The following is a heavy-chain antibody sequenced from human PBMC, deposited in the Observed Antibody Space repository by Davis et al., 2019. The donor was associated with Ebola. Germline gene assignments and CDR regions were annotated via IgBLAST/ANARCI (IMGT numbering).Heavy chain of an antibody. V-gene: IGHV4-39*01. CDR3: AGMRDGYSQGAFDV. CDR2: IYYSGST. D-gene: IGHD5-24*01. J-gene: IGHJ3*01. Sequence: SESLSLSCTVSGGSISSSGFYWTWIRQPTGQGREWIGCIYYSGSTHYNPALKSPVTISVDTSKNQFSLKLTSVAAADTTMYYCAGMRDGYSQGAFDVWGQGTMVAVSS. CDR1: GGSISSSGFY.